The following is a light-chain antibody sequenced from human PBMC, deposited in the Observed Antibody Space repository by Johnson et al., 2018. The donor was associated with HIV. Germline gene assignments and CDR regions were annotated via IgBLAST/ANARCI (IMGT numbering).Light chain of an antibody. V-gene: IGLV1-51*02. J-gene: IGLJ1*01. CDR1: NSNIGNNY. CDR2: ENN. CDR3: GTWDGSLSGYV. Sequence: QSVLTQPPSVSAAPGQKVTISCSGSNSNIGNNYVSWYQHLPGTAPKLLIYENNKRPSGIPDRFSGSKFGTSATLGITGLQTGDEADYYCGTWDGSLSGYVFGTGTKVTVL.